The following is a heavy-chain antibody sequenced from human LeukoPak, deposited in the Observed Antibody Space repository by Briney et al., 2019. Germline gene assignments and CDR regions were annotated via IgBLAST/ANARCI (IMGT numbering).Heavy chain of an antibody. Sequence: SETLSLTCTVSGGSISSYYWSWIRQPPGKGLEWIGYIYYSGSTNYNPSLKSRVTISVDASKNQFSLKLSSVTAADTAVYYCARWGYNEAFDYWGQGTLVTVSS. CDR2: IYYSGST. CDR1: GGSISSYY. D-gene: IGHD5-12*01. V-gene: IGHV4-59*08. J-gene: IGHJ4*02. CDR3: ARWGYNEAFDY.